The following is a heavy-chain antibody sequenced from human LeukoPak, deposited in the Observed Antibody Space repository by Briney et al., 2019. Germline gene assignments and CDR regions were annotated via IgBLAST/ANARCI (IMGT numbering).Heavy chain of an antibody. D-gene: IGHD5-24*01. CDR2: IYTSGST. CDR1: GGSISSDSYY. CDR3: ARDRDGYNFRFDY. V-gene: IGHV4-61*02. Sequence: PSQTLSLTCTVSGGSISSDSYYWSWIRQPAGKGLEWIGRIYTSGSTNYNPSLKSRVTISLDTSRNQFSPRLNSVTAADTAVYYCARDRDGYNFRFDYWGQGTLVTVSS. J-gene: IGHJ4*02.